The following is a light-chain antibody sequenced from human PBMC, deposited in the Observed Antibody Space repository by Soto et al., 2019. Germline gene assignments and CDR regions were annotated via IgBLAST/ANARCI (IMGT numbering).Light chain of an antibody. V-gene: IGLV2-14*01. CDR1: SSDVGGYND. CDR3: SSYTSSSALV. CDR2: EVS. Sequence: QSVLTQPASVSGSPGQSITISCTGSSSDVGGYNDVSWYQNHPGTAPKLMIYEVSNRPSGVSNRFSGSKSGNTASLTISGLQAEDEADYYCSSYTSSSALVFGGGTKLTVL. J-gene: IGLJ2*01.